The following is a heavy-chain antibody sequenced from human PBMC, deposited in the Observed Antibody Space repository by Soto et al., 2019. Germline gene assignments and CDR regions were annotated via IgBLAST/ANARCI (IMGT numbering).Heavy chain of an antibody. Sequence: ASVQVSCTASGYPFPAYYLHWVRQAPGQGPEWMGWINPDSGSTHYAKKFEGRVSLTRDTSIATAYMELTRLTSDDTAIYYCARQDYDILTRSSNDFDPWCQGPRVTV. D-gene: IGHD3-9*01. CDR3: ARQDYDILTRSSNDFDP. V-gene: IGHV1-2*02. CDR2: INPDSGST. J-gene: IGHJ5*02. CDR1: GYPFPAYY.